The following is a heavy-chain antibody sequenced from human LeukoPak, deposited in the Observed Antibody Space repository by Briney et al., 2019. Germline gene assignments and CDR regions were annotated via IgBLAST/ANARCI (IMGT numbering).Heavy chain of an antibody. CDR2: MNPNSGTT. CDR3: ARYDSTGGTDY. CDR1: GYTFTSYD. D-gene: IGHD3-22*01. V-gene: IGHV1-8*03. Sequence: GASVKVSCKASGYTFTSYDIIWGRQATGEGLEWMGWMNPNSGTTVYAQKSQGRVTITRNTSSSTAYMELISLRSEDTAFYYCARYDSTGGTDYWGQGTLVTVSS. J-gene: IGHJ4*02.